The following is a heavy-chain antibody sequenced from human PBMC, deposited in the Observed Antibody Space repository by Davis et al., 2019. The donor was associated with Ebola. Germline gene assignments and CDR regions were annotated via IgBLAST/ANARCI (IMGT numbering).Heavy chain of an antibody. Sequence: GSLRLSCTVSGGSISSHTYYWGWIRQPPGKGLEWIGTIYYTGVTYFNPSLRSRVTISVDTSKNQFSLRLTSVTAADTAVYYCAGLPGPSIVLVPTSGPADPWGQGTLVTVSS. D-gene: IGHD2-2*01. V-gene: IGHV4-39*01. CDR3: AGLPGPSIVLVPTSGPADP. J-gene: IGHJ5*02. CDR1: GGSISSHTYY. CDR2: IYYTGVT.